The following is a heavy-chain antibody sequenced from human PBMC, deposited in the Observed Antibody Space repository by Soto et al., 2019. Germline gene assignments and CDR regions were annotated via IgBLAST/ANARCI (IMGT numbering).Heavy chain of an antibody. CDR2: IKAGGGDT. CDR3: KRDVVASSPPGADY. J-gene: IGHJ4*02. D-gene: IGHD5-12*01. Sequence: EVQLLGSGGGLVRPGGSLRLSCAASGFTFSIFPMSWVRQAPGKGPEWVAAIKAGGGDTYYADSVKGRFTISRDNSENILYLQMNSLTVADTAMYYCKRDVVASSPPGADYWGQGTLVTVSS. CDR1: GFTFSIFP. V-gene: IGHV3-23*01.